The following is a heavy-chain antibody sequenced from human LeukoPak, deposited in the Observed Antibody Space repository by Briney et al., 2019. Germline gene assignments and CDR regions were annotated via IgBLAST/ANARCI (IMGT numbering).Heavy chain of an antibody. CDR1: GFTVSRNY. CDR3: ARGDGYYFFDS. CDR2: IYIDGNT. D-gene: IGHD5-24*01. Sequence: PGGSLRLSSAASGFTVSRNYMSWVRQAPGKGLEWVSVIYIDGNTYYADSVRGRFTISRDNSKNTVYLQMNSLRAEDTAVYYCARGDGYYFFDSWGQGTLVTVSS. J-gene: IGHJ4*02. V-gene: IGHV3-66*01.